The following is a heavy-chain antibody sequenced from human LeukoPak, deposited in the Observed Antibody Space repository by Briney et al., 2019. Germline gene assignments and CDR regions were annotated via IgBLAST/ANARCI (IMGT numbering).Heavy chain of an antibody. V-gene: IGHV3-23*01. D-gene: IGHD5-12*01. J-gene: IGHJ4*02. CDR1: GFTFSSYG. CDR3: AKYSAYSGYDNFDY. Sequence: GGSLRLSCAASGFTFSSYGMSWVRQAPGKGLERVSAISGSGGSRYYADPVKGRVTISRDNSKNTLYLQMNSLRAEDTAVYYCAKYSAYSGYDNFDYWGQGTLVTVSS. CDR2: ISGSGGSR.